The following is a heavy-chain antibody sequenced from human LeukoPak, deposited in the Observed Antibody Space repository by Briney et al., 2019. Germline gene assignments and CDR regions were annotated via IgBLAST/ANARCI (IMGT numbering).Heavy chain of an antibody. V-gene: IGHV1-46*01. CDR2: INPSGGST. CDR3: ARVGLYSSSSAYYFDY. D-gene: IGHD6-6*01. Sequence: ASVKVSCKASGYSFTSYYMHWVRQAPGQGLEWMGIINPSGGSTSYAQKFQGRVTMTRDTSISTACMELSRLRSDDTAVYYCARVGLYSSSSAYYFDYWGQGTLVTVSS. J-gene: IGHJ4*02. CDR1: GYSFTSYY.